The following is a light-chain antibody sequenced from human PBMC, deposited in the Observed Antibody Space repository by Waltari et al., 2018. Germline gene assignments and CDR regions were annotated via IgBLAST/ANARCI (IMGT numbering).Light chain of an antibody. Sequence: ENVLTQSPGTLALSPGERATLSCRASQNINSNFFTWYQQKPGQAPRLLIYDAVNRASGIPDRFSGRGSGTDFTLTISSLEPEDFAVYYCQQYGSPPSRTFGQGTKVEMK. J-gene: IGKJ1*01. CDR1: QNINSNF. V-gene: IGKV3-20*01. CDR3: QQYGSPPSRT. CDR2: DAV.